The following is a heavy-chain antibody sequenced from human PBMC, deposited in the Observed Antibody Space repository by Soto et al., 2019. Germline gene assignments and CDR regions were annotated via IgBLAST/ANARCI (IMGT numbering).Heavy chain of an antibody. CDR3: ARDRQSSGWLDAFDI. V-gene: IGHV3-53*04. Sequence: EVQLVESGGGLVQPGGSLRLSCAASGFTVSSNYMSWVRQAPGKGLEWVSVIFNGGSTYYADYVKGRFTISRDSSMNTVYLQMDSLRDEDTAVYYCARDRQSSGWLDAFDIWGQGTMVTVSS. CDR2: IFNGGST. D-gene: IGHD6-19*01. CDR1: GFTVSSNY. J-gene: IGHJ3*02.